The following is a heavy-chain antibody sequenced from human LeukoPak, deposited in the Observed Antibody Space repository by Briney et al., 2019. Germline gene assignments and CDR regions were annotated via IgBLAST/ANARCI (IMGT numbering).Heavy chain of an antibody. CDR3: ARNDRGRPADY. Sequence: SETLSLTCNVSGGSISNSPYYWGWIRQPPGKGLEWIGSMHYSGTTYHNPSLRSRVTISVDTSKNQLSLRLISVTAADTAVYYCARNDRGRPADYWGQGTLVTVSS. V-gene: IGHV4-39*01. J-gene: IGHJ4*02. CDR2: MHYSGTT. CDR1: GGSISNSPYY. D-gene: IGHD1-26*01.